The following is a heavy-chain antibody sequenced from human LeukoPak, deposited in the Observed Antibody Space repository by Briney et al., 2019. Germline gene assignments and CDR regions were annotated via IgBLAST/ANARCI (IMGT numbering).Heavy chain of an antibody. CDR3: ARDGRGRSSWDRFWLYYYGMDV. CDR1: GGSISSYY. Sequence: SETLSLTCTVSGGSISSYYWSWIRQPPGKGLEWIGYIYYSGGTNYNPSLKSRVTISVDTSKNQFSLKLSSVTAADTAVYYCARDGRGRSSWDRFWLYYYGMDVWGQGTTVTVSS. D-gene: IGHD6-13*01. CDR2: IYYSGGT. V-gene: IGHV4-59*01. J-gene: IGHJ6*02.